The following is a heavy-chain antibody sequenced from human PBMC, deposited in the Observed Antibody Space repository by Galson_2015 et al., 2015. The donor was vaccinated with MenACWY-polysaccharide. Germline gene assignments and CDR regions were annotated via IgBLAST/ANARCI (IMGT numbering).Heavy chain of an antibody. CDR2: ISSGSSTI. CDR1: GFTFSSYT. J-gene: IGHJ4*01. V-gene: IGHV3-48*01. CDR3: VGGRLDY. Sequence: SLRLSCAASGFTFSSYTMNWVRQAPGKGLEWLSYISSGSSTIYYADSVKGRFTISRDNAKNSLYLQINSLRAEDTAVYYCVGGRLDYWGHGTLVTVSS.